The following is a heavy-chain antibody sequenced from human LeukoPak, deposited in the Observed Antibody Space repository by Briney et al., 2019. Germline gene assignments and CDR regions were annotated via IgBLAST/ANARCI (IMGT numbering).Heavy chain of an antibody. CDR3: AREGRRWLVGS. Sequence: SETLSLTCAVSGGSFTGYYWSWIRQPPGKGLEWIGEINHSGSTNYNPSLKSRVTISVDTSKNQFSLKLSSVTAADTAVYYCAREGRRWLVGSWGQGTLVTVSP. CDR1: GGSFTGYY. V-gene: IGHV4-34*01. CDR2: INHSGST. D-gene: IGHD6-19*01. J-gene: IGHJ1*01.